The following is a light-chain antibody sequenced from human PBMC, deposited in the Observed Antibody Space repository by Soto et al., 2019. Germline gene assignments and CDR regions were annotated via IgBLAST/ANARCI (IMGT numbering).Light chain of an antibody. J-gene: IGKJ1*01. V-gene: IGKV3-20*01. CDR2: GAS. CDR1: ESVSSSY. CDR3: QQYRSWPRT. Sequence: ENVLTQSPGTLSLSPGERATLSCRASESVSSSYLAWYQQKPGQAPRLLIYGASTRATDMPGTFSGRGSGTEFTLTITSLRPEDFGVYYCQQYRSWPRTFGQGTKVDIK.